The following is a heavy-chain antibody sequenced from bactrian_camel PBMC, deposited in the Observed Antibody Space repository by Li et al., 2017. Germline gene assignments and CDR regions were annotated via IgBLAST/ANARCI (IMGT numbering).Heavy chain of an antibody. V-gene: IGHV3S31*01. D-gene: IGHD2*01. CDR3: AAHATYSGGYYTPFLSSNLRY. J-gene: IGHJ4*01. Sequence: VQLVESGGGLVQPGGSLRLSCAGSGFIYRSYAMTWVRKAPGKGLEWVVSINSGSDSTYYPNSVKGRFTISRDNAKNTLYLHMNNLKPDDTAMYYCAAHATYSGGYYTPFLSSNLRYWGQGTQVTVS. CDR2: INSGSDST. CDR1: GFIYRSYA.